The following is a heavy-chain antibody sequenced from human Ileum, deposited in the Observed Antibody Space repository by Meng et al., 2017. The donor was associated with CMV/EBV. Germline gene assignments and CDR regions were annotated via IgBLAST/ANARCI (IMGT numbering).Heavy chain of an antibody. CDR2: ITIGGGA. CDR3: AKKGWGTNRADEPIDS. CDR1: GFPVAKLD. J-gene: IGHJ4*02. V-gene: IGHV3-23*01. D-gene: IGHD1-7*01. Sequence: SGFPVAKLDMTWVRQAPGKGLDWVSIITIGGGANYADSVKGRFTISRDTSKNMVYLQMDGLRVEDTAVYYCAKKGWGTNRADEPIDSWGQGTLVTVSS.